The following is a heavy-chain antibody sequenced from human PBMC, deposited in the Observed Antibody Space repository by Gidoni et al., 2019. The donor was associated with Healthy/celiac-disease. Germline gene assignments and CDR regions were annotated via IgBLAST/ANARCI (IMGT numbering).Heavy chain of an antibody. V-gene: IGHV6-1*01. CDR3: ARGGGTIQLWLRWFDP. Sequence: QVQLQQSGPGLVKPSQTLSLTCAIPGDSVSSNSAAWNWIRQSPSRGIEWLGRTYYRSKWYNDYAVSVKSRITINPDTSKNQFSRQLNSVTPEDTAVYYCARGGGTIQLWLRWFDPWGQGTLVTVSS. CDR1: GDSVSSNSAA. CDR2: TYYRSKWYN. J-gene: IGHJ5*02. D-gene: IGHD5-18*01.